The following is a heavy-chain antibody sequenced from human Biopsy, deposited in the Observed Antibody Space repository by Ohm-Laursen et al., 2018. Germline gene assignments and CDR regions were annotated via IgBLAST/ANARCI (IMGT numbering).Heavy chain of an antibody. CDR1: GYTFTSYG. V-gene: IGHV1-18*01. Sequence: ASVKASCNASGYTFTSYGISWVRQAPGQGLEWMGWINIYNGNTNYAQNLQGRVTMTTDTSTSTAYMELRSLRSDDTAVYYCSRERGGYKRTDYWGQGTLVTVSS. CDR2: INIYNGNT. CDR3: SRERGGYKRTDY. J-gene: IGHJ4*02. D-gene: IGHD5-24*01.